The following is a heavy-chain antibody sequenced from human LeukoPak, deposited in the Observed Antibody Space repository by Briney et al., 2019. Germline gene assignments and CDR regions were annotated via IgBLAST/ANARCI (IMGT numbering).Heavy chain of an antibody. CDR3: AKGRGQGFDY. J-gene: IGHJ4*02. CDR2: IRFDGSHK. Sequence: GGSLRLSCAASGFTFSSYGMHWVRQAPGKGLEWVASIRFDGSHKSYADSVKGRFTISRDYSKNTLYLQMNSLRAEDTAVYYCAKGRGQGFDYWGQGTLVTVSS. CDR1: GFTFSSYG. V-gene: IGHV3-30*02. D-gene: IGHD3-10*01.